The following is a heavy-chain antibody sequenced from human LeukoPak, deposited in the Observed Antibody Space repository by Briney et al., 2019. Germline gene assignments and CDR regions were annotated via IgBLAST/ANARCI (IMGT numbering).Heavy chain of an antibody. CDR3: AKSQRWELLRLGY. V-gene: IGHV3-30*18. Sequence: GGSLRLSCAASGFTFSSYGMHWVRQAPGKGLEWVAVISYDGSNKYYADSVKGRFTISGDNSNNALYLQMNSLRAEDPAVYYCAKSQRWELLRLGYWGQGTRVTVSS. J-gene: IGHJ4*02. CDR2: ISYDGSNK. CDR1: GFTFSSYG. D-gene: IGHD1-26*01.